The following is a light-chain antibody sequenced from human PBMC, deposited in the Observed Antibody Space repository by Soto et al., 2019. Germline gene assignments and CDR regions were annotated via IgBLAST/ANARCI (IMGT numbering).Light chain of an antibody. J-gene: IGKJ1*01. V-gene: IGKV3-20*01. Sequence: EIVLTQSPGTLSLSPWERATLSCRASQSVSSSYLAWYQQKPGQAPRLLIYGASSRATGIPDRFSGSGSGTDFTLTISSLQSEDFAVYYCQQYNNWPQTFGQGTKVDIK. CDR3: QQYNNWPQT. CDR1: QSVSSSY. CDR2: GAS.